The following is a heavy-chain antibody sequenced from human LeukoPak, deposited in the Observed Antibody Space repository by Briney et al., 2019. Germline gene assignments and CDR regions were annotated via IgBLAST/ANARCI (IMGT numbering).Heavy chain of an antibody. CDR3: RTPTPIWDRGDYTTLFAFDI. J-gene: IGHJ3*02. V-gene: IGHV1-24*01. D-gene: IGHD2-21*02. CDR2: FNPEDGET. Sequence: ASVKVSCKVSGYTLTELSMHWVRQAPGKGLEWMGGFNPEDGETIYAQKFQGRVTMTEDTSTDTAYMELSSLRSEDTAVYYCRTPTPIWDRGDYTTLFAFDIGGQGTMVTVSS. CDR1: GYTLTELS.